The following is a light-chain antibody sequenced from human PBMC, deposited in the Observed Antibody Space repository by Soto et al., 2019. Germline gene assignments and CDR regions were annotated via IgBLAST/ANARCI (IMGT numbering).Light chain of an antibody. Sequence: LSPATLSLSKGERATLSCRASQTVSSYLAWYQQKPGQTPRLLIYDASNRATGTPARFSGSGSKRDFTLTISRVEPEDFAIYYCQQFGSPPITFGQGARLEIK. J-gene: IGKJ5*01. CDR1: QTVSSY. CDR3: QQFGSPPIT. V-gene: IGKV3-11*02. CDR2: DAS.